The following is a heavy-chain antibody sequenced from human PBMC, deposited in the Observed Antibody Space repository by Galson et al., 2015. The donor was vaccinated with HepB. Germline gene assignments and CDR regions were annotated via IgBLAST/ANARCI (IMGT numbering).Heavy chain of an antibody. Sequence: SLRLSCAVSGFIFSTYDVSWVRQAPGKGLLWVPTIDPTDSKTFYADSVKGRFTISRDNSKNTVHLEMNSLRNEDTAVYYCARWGSYGNLDYWGQGTLVTVSS. CDR2: IDPTDSKT. CDR3: ARWGSYGNLDY. V-gene: IGHV3-23*01. J-gene: IGHJ4*02. CDR1: GFIFSTYD. D-gene: IGHD1-14*01.